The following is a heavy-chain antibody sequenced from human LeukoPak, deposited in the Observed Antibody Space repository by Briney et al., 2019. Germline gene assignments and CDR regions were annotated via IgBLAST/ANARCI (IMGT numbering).Heavy chain of an antibody. D-gene: IGHD6-19*01. V-gene: IGHV1-2*02. CDR1: GGTFSNYA. Sequence: ASVKVSCKASGGTFSNYAISWVRQAPGQGLEWMGWINPNSGGTNYAQRFQGRVTMTRDTSISTAYMELSRLRSDDTAVYYCARVLFVAGSEIDYWGQGTLVTVSS. CDR2: INPNSGGT. J-gene: IGHJ4*02. CDR3: ARVLFVAGSEIDY.